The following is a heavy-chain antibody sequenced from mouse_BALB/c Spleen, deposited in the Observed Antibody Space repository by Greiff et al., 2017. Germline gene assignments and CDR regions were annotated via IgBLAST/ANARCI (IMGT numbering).Heavy chain of an antibody. Sequence: EVMLVESGGGLVKPGGSLKLSCAASGFTFSSFGMHWVRQAPEKGLEWVAYISSGSSTIYYADTVKGRFTISRDNPKNTLFLQMTSLRSEDTAMYYCARSGYGSSFYYAMDYWGQGTSVTVSA. V-gene: IGHV5-17*02. J-gene: IGHJ4*01. D-gene: IGHD1-1*01. CDR3: ARSGYGSSFYYAMDY. CDR1: GFTFSSFG. CDR2: ISSGSSTI.